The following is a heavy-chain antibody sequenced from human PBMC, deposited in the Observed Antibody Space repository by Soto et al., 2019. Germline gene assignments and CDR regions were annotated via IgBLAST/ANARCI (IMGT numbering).Heavy chain of an antibody. CDR1: GGSISSGGYY. CDR3: ARGEVYDSSGYYLDYFDY. V-gene: IGHV4-31*03. J-gene: IGHJ4*02. CDR2: IYYSGSN. Sequence: LSLTCTVSGGSISSGGYYWSWIRQHPGKGLEWIGYIYYSGSNYYNPSLKSRVTISVDTSKNQFSMKLSSVTAADTAVYYCARGEVYDSSGYYLDYFDYWGQGTLVTVSS. D-gene: IGHD3-22*01.